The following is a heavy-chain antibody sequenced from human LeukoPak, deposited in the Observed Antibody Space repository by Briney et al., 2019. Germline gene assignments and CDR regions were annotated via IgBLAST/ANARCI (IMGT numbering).Heavy chain of an antibody. CDR3: AKGRVQGVITGNWFDP. CDR2: ISWNSGSI. V-gene: IGHV3-9*01. D-gene: IGHD3-10*01. Sequence: GGSLRLSCAASGFTFDDYAMRWVRQAPGKGLEWVSGISWNSGSIGYADSVKGRFTISRDNAKNSLYLQMNSLRAEDTALYYCAKGRVQGVITGNWFDPWGQGTLVTVSS. CDR1: GFTFDDYA. J-gene: IGHJ5*02.